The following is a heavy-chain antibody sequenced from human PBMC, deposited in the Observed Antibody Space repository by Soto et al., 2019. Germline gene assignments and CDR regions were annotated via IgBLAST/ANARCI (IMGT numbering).Heavy chain of an antibody. CDR3: ARPFGDTAMGIDY. V-gene: IGHV5-51*01. D-gene: IGHD5-18*01. CDR2: IYPGDSDT. J-gene: IGHJ4*02. CDR1: GYNFSRNW. Sequence: PGESLKISCKGSGYNFSRNWIGWVRQMPGKGLEWMGIIYPGDSDTRYSPSFQGQVTISADKSINTAYLQWSSLKASDTAIYYCARPFGDTAMGIDYWGQGTPVTVSS.